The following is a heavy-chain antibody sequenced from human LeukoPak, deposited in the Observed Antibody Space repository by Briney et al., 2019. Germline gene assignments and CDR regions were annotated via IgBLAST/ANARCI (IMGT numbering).Heavy chain of an antibody. V-gene: IGHV4-59*01. CDR3: ARGLRGYYDSSSDKNNWFDP. CDR2: IYYSGST. Sequence: PSETLSLTCTVSGGPISSYYWSWIRQPPGKGLEWIGYIYYSGSTNYNPSLKSRVTISVDTSKNQFSLKLSSVTAADTAVYYCARGLRGYYDSSSDKNNWFDPWGQGTLVTVSS. D-gene: IGHD3-22*01. J-gene: IGHJ5*02. CDR1: GGPISSYY.